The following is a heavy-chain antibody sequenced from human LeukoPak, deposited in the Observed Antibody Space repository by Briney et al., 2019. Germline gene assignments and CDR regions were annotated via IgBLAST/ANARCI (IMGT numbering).Heavy chain of an antibody. Sequence: SVKVSCKASGGTFSSYAISWVRQAPGHGLEWMGGIIPIFGTANYAQKFQGRVTITPDESTSTAYMGLCRLRSEATAVYYCARADSSGWYDYWGQGTLVTVSS. CDR3: ARADSSGWYDY. J-gene: IGHJ4*02. CDR2: IIPIFGTA. D-gene: IGHD6-19*01. V-gene: IGHV1-69*01. CDR1: GGTFSSYA.